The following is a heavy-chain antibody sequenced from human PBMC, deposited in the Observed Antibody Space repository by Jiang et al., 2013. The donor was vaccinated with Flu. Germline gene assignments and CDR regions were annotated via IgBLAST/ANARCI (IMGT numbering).Heavy chain of an antibody. CDR3: ARGSTTHDYIDH. V-gene: IGHV1-46*01. D-gene: IGHD3-16*01. CDR2: INPNRGST. Sequence: LVEVWGVRWRSLGPSVQVSCKASGYTFTYYYIHWVRQAPGQGLEWMGMINPNRGSTDSPHNFQGRVSMTRDTSTSTVYMDLSGLRSEDTAVYFCARGSTTHDYIDHWGQGTLVTVSS. CDR1: GYTFTYYY. J-gene: IGHJ4*02.